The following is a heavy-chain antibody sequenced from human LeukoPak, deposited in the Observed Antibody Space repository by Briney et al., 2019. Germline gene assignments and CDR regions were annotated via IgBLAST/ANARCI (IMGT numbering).Heavy chain of an antibody. CDR3: ATSRDYVWGSYSF. V-gene: IGHV3-66*01. CDR2: IYSGGST. Sequence: PGGSLRLSCAASGFTVSSNYMSWVRQAPGKGLEWVSVIYSGGSTYYADSVKGRFTISRDNSKNTLYLQMNSLRAEDTAVYYCATSRDYVWGSYSFWGQGTLVTVSS. J-gene: IGHJ4*02. D-gene: IGHD3-16*01. CDR1: GFTVSSNY.